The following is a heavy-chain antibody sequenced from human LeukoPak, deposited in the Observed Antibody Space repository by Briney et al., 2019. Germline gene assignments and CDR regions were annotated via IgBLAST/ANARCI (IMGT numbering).Heavy chain of an antibody. V-gene: IGHV4-59*08. CDR2: IYYSGST. CDR1: GGSISSYY. D-gene: IGHD3-3*01. J-gene: IGHJ5*02. CDR3: ARHEPGSYDFWSGYYVDLFDP. Sequence: SETLSLTCTVSGGSISSYYWSWIRQPPGKGLEWIGYIYYSGSTNYNPSLKSRVTISVDTPKNQFSLKLSSVTAADTAVYYCARHEPGSYDFWSGYYVDLFDPWGQGTLVTVSS.